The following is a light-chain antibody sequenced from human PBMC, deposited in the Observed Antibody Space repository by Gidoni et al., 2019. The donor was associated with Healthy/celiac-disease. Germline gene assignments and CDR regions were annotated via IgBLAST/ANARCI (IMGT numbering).Light chain of an antibody. CDR1: QSVSSSY. Sequence: EIVLNPSPGPLSLSPGERATLSCRASQSVSSSYLAWYQQKPGQAPRLLIYGASSRATGIPDRFSGSGSGTDFTLTISRLEPEDFAVYYCQQYGSSPFTFGPGTKVDIK. V-gene: IGKV3-20*01. J-gene: IGKJ3*01. CDR2: GAS. CDR3: QQYGSSPFT.